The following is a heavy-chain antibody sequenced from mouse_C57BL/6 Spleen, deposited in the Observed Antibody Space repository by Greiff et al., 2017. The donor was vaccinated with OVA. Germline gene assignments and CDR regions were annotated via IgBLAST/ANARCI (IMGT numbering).Heavy chain of an antibody. CDR2: ISSGGDYI. CDR1: GFTFSSYA. J-gene: IGHJ3*01. Sequence: DVMLVESGEGLVKPGGSLKLSCAASGFTFSSYAMSWVRQTPEKRLEWVAYISSGGDYIYYADTVKGRFTISRDNARNTLYLQMSSLKSEDTAMYYCTREDYGLAYWGQGTLVTVSA. D-gene: IGHD1-1*01. V-gene: IGHV5-9-1*02. CDR3: TREDYGLAY.